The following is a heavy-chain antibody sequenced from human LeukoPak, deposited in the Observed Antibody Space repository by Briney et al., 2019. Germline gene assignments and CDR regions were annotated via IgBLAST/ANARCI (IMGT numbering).Heavy chain of an antibody. Sequence: GGSLRLSCAASGFTFDDYAMHWVRQAPGKGLGWVSLISGDGGRTYYADSVKGRFSISRDNSKKSLYLQINSLRTEDTAFYYCAKDMSYTSSWYGVVYLYYYMDVWGRGTTVTVSS. V-gene: IGHV3-43*02. J-gene: IGHJ6*03. CDR1: GFTFDDYA. D-gene: IGHD6-13*01. CDR2: ISGDGGRT. CDR3: AKDMSYTSSWYGVVYLYYYMDV.